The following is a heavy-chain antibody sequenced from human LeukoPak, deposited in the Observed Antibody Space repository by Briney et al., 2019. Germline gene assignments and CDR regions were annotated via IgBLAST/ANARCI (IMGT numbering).Heavy chain of an antibody. CDR1: RGSISSDY. V-gene: IGHV4-59*08. Sequence: PSETLSLTCTVSRGSISSDYWNWIRQSTGNGLEWIGCIYHSGSTTYNPSLKSRVTISQDTSKNQFSLKLTSVTAADTAVYYCARGDKGYWYFDLWGRGTLVTVSS. CDR2: IYHSGST. J-gene: IGHJ2*01. CDR3: ARGDKGYWYFDL. D-gene: IGHD5-24*01.